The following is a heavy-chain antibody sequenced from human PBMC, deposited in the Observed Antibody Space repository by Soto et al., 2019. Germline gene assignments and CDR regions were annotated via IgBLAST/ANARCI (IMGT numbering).Heavy chain of an antibody. V-gene: IGHV3-21*01. Sequence: EVQLVESGGGLVQPGGSLRLSCAASGFTFSSYSMNWVRQAPGKGLEWVSSISSSSSYIYYADSVKGRFTISRDNAKNSLYLQMNSLRAEDTAVYYCASDIVVVPAAMEGIDYWGQGTLVTVSS. CDR3: ASDIVVVPAAMEGIDY. J-gene: IGHJ4*02. D-gene: IGHD2-2*01. CDR2: ISSSSSYI. CDR1: GFTFSSYS.